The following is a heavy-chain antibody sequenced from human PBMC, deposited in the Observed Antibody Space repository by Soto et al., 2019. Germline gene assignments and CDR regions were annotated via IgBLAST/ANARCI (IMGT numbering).Heavy chain of an antibody. J-gene: IGHJ4*02. Sequence: PGESLKISCHAFEYSFRIYWISWVRQKPGAGLEWMGRVDPNDSFATYSPSFEGHVSISVDKSTNIVYLQWRSLRASDTATYYCARHQSGSGNSNFDFWGQGTPVTVSS. D-gene: IGHD3-10*01. V-gene: IGHV5-10-1*01. CDR2: VDPNDSFA. CDR3: ARHQSGSGNSNFDF. CDR1: EYSFRIYW.